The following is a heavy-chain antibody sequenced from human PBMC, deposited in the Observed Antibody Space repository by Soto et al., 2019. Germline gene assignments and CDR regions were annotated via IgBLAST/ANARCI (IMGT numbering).Heavy chain of an antibody. CDR3: ARASYHHGSGNYFPFEY. CDR2: ISRSGGDT. J-gene: IGHJ4*02. Sequence: EVQLLESGGGLVQPGGSLRLSCAASGFTFSNYGMSWVRQAPGKGLEWVSSISRSGGDTYYADSVKGRFTISRDNSKNTLYLQMNSLTADDTALYYCARASYHHGSGNYFPFEYWGQGTLVTVSS. V-gene: IGHV3-23*01. D-gene: IGHD3-10*01. CDR1: GFTFSNYG.